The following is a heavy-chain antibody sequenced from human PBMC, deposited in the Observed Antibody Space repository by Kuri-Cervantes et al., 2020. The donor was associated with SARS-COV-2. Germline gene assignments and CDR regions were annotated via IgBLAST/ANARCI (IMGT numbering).Heavy chain of an antibody. CDR2: ISSSSSYI. V-gene: IGHV3-21*01. Sequence: GESLKISCAASGFTFSSYSMNWVRQTPGKGLEWVSSISSSSSYIYYADSVKGRFTISRDNAKNSLYLQMNSLRAEDTAVYYCARDRYSSSCFDYWGQGTLVTVSS. J-gene: IGHJ4*02. D-gene: IGHD6-13*01. CDR1: GFTFSSYS. CDR3: ARDRYSSSCFDY.